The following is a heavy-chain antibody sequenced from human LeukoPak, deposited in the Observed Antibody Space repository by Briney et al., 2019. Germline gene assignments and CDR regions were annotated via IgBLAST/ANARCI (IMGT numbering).Heavy chain of an antibody. J-gene: IGHJ4*02. V-gene: IGHV3-30*18. Sequence: GGCLRLSCAASGYTFSSYGQHWVRQAPGKGLEWVAVISYDGSNKYYADSVKGRFTISRDNSKNTLYLQMNSLRAEDTAVYYCAKVPVSGDILTGYYGYWGQGTLVTVSS. D-gene: IGHD3-9*01. CDR2: ISYDGSNK. CDR1: GYTFSSYG. CDR3: AKVPVSGDILTGYYGY.